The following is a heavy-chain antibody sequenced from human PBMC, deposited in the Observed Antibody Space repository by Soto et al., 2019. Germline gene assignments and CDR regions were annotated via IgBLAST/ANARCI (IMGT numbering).Heavy chain of an antibody. D-gene: IGHD3-16*01. Sequence: VQLVESGGCLIQPGGSLRLSCAASGFTVSNNHMTWVRQAAGKGLELVSFVHGGGSTSYADSVKGRFTISRDNSKNTLYLQMDSLRAEDTAIYYCAGRLTTAASLDYWGRGTLVTVSS. CDR1: GFTVSNNH. J-gene: IGHJ4*02. V-gene: IGHV3-53*01. CDR3: AGRLTTAASLDY. CDR2: VHGGGST.